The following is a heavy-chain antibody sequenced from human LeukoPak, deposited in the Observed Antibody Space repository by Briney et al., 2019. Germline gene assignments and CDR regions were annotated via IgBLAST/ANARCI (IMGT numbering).Heavy chain of an antibody. CDR1: GYTFTGYY. V-gene: IGHV1-2*02. D-gene: IGHD5-18*01. Sequence: ASVKVSCKASGYTFTGYYMHWVRQAPGQGLEWMGWINPNSGGTNYAQKFQGRVTMTRDTSISTAYMEQSRLRSDDTAMYYCARTTQLWLQLDYWGQGTLVTVSS. J-gene: IGHJ4*02. CDR2: INPNSGGT. CDR3: ARTTQLWLQLDY.